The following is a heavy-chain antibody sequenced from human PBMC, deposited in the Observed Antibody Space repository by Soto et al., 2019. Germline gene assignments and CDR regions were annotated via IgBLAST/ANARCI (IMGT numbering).Heavy chain of an antibody. CDR1: GDTFANYW. CDR3: ARYSSGGWCYRPSYHFDY. J-gene: IGHJ4*02. V-gene: IGHV5-51*01. CDR2: IYPGDSDT. D-gene: IGHD2-15*01. Sequence: GGSLKISCKASGDTFANYWIGRLRQIHGKGLEWMGIIYPGDSDTKYSPSFQGRVTISADKSISTAYLQWNSLKASDTAIYYCARYSSGGWCYRPSYHFDYWAQGTSVTVSS.